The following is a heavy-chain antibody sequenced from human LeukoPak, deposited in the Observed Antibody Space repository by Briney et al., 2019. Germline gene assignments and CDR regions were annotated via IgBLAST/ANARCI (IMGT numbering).Heavy chain of an antibody. CDR3: ARIGSGSYYPDY. V-gene: IGHV3-33*01. J-gene: IGHJ4*02. D-gene: IGHD3-10*01. Sequence: GSSMRLSCTASGFTFSSCGMHWVRQAAGKGLEWVAVIRYDGSNKYYADSVKGRFTISRGNSKNTLYLQMNSLRADDTAVYYCARIGSGSYYPDYWGQGTLVTVSS. CDR2: IRYDGSNK. CDR1: GFTFSSCG.